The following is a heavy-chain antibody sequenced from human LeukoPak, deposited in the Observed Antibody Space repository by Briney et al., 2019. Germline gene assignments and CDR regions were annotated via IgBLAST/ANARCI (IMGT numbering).Heavy chain of an antibody. Sequence: SQTLSLTCAISGDSVSSNSATWNWIRQSPSRGLEWLGRTYYRPKWYNDYAVSVKSRITINPDTSKNQFSLQLNSVTPEDTAVYYCARDSYYYGSGSQGPFDSWGQGTLVSVSS. D-gene: IGHD3-10*01. CDR1: GDSVSSNSAT. V-gene: IGHV6-1*01. J-gene: IGHJ4*02. CDR3: ARDSYYYGSGSQGPFDS. CDR2: TYYRPKWYN.